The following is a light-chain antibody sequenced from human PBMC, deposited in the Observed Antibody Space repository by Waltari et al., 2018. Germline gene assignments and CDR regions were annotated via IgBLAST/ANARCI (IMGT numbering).Light chain of an antibody. CDR2: EIT. CDR3: CSYAGTNIVGI. Sequence: RHPGKAPKLIVCEITKRPSGVPDRFSGSKSGNTASLTISGLQAEDEADYYCCSYAGTNIVGIFGGGTKLTVL. J-gene: IGLJ2*01. V-gene: IGLV2-11*01.